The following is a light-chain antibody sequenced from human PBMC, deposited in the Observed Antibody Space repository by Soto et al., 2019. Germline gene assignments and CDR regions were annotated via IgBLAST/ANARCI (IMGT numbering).Light chain of an antibody. V-gene: IGLV2-11*01. CDR1: STDVGGYNY. CDR3: CSYTGRDTLYV. J-gene: IGLJ1*01. Sequence: QSVLTQPRSVSGSPGQSVTISCTGTSTDVGGYNYVSWYQQHPGKVPKLMLYDVSRRPSGVPDRFSGSKSGNTASLTISGLQVEDEADYYCCSYTGRDTLYVFGRGPKLTVL. CDR2: DVS.